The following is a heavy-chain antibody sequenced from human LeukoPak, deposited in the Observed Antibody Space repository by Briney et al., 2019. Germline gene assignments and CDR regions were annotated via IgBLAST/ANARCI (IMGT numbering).Heavy chain of an antibody. CDR1: GGSISNYY. V-gene: IGHV4-59*01. CDR3: AREDPQTTVPEGMDV. Sequence: NSSETLSLTCTVSGGSISNYYWSWIRQPPGKGLEWIGYIYYSGTTNYNLSLKSRVTMSVDTSKNQFSLKRSSVTAADTAVYYCAREDPQTTVPEGMDVWGQGTTVTVSS. CDR2: IYYSGTT. J-gene: IGHJ6*02. D-gene: IGHD4-17*01.